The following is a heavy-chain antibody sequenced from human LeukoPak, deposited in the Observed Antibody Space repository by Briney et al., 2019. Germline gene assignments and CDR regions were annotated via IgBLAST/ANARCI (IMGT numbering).Heavy chain of an antibody. Sequence: RASVKVSCKASGYTFTGYYMHWVRQAPGQGLEWMGIINPSGGSTSYAQKFQGRVTMTRDMSTSTVYMELSSLRSEDTAVYYCAREGYSGAFDIWGQGTMVTVSS. D-gene: IGHD1-1*01. CDR1: GYTFTGYY. CDR2: INPSGGST. J-gene: IGHJ3*02. CDR3: AREGYSGAFDI. V-gene: IGHV1-46*01.